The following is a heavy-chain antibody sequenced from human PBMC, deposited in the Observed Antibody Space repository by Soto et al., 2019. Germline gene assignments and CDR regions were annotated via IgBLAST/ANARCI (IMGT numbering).Heavy chain of an antibody. CDR2: IKRDGSNK. Sequence: EVQLVESGGTLVQPGGSLRLSCEGSGFTFGSYWMTWVRQAPGKGLEWVANIKRDGSNKSYLDSVRGRFTISRDNAKNSLYLQMSSLRAEDTALYYCARDVSPGSSSLYLDAFAIWGQGTMVTVSS. J-gene: IGHJ3*02. CDR1: GFTFGSYW. D-gene: IGHD6-13*01. V-gene: IGHV3-7*05. CDR3: ARDVSPGSSSLYLDAFAI.